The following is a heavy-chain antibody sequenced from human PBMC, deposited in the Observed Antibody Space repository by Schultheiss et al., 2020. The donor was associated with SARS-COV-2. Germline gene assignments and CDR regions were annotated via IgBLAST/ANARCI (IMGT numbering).Heavy chain of an antibody. CDR1: GFTFSSYS. D-gene: IGHD3-10*01. J-gene: IGHJ4*02. V-gene: IGHV3-21*04. CDR3: AKGRITMVRGDTPTFDY. Sequence: GGSLRLSCAASGFTFSSYSMNWVRQAPGKGLEWVSSISSSSSYIYYADSVKGRFTISRDNAKNSLYLQMNSLRAEDTAVYYCAKGRITMVRGDTPTFDYWGQGTLVTVSS. CDR2: ISSSSSYI.